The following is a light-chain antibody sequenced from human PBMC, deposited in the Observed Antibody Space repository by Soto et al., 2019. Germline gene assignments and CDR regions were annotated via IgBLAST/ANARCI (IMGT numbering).Light chain of an antibody. Sequence: EVVLTQSPGTLCLSPGERATLSWMGSQNVSRFLAWYQRRPGQAPRLLIYDASNRASDIPARFSGSGSGTDFTLTISSLEPEDSAVYYCQQRSNWPPLTFGGGTKVDIK. CDR1: QNVSRF. V-gene: IGKV3-11*01. J-gene: IGKJ4*01. CDR3: QQRSNWPPLT. CDR2: DAS.